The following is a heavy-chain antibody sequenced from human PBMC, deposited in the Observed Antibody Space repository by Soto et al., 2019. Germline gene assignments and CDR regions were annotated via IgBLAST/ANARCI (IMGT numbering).Heavy chain of an antibody. CDR2: ISHSGST. CDR3: AARHFWSRPWTDRRLDY. Sequence: LSLTCTVSGGSISSGGYYWSWVRQPPEKGLEWIGQISHSGSTTYNPSLTSRVTISVDKSKNHFSLKLTSVTAADTAVYYCAARHFWSRPWTDRRLDYWGQGTLVTVSS. D-gene: IGHD3-3*02. J-gene: IGHJ4*02. V-gene: IGHV4-39*07. CDR1: GGSISSGGYY.